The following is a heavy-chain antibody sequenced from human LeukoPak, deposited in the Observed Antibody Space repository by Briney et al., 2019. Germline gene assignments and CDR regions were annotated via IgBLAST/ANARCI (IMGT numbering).Heavy chain of an antibody. CDR3: ARDRDLRWFYY. CDR1: GDSISSGSYY. Sequence: SETLSLTCTVSGDSISSGSYYWGWIRQPPGLGLVWIGSIYRSGDTYYNPSLKGRVTISVDTSKNQFSLKLSSVTAADTAVYYCARDRDLRWFYYWGQGTLVTVSS. V-gene: IGHV4-39*07. CDR2: IYRSGDT. D-gene: IGHD2-21*01. J-gene: IGHJ4*02.